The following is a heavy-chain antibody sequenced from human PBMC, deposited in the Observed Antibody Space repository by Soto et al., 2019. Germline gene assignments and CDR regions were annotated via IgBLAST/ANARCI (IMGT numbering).Heavy chain of an antibody. J-gene: IGHJ4*02. V-gene: IGHV3-23*01. CDR1: GFTFSSYA. Sequence: PGGSLRLSCAASGFTFSSYAMSWVRQAPGKGLEWVSAISGSGGSTYYADSVKGRFTISRDNSKNPLYLQMNSLRAEDTAVYYCAKVLVLVAATRAPFDYWGQGTLVTVSS. D-gene: IGHD2-15*01. CDR3: AKVLVLVAATRAPFDY. CDR2: ISGSGGST.